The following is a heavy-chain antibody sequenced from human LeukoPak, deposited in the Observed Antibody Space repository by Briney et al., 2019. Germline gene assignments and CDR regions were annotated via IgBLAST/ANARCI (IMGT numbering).Heavy chain of an antibody. V-gene: IGHV1-8*01. D-gene: IGHD3-10*01. Sequence: ASVKVSCKASGYTFTSYDINWVRQATGQGLEWMGWMNPNSGNTGYAQKLQGRVTMTRNTSISTAYMELSSLRSEDTAVYYCARGRILWFGDYYYGMDVWGQGTTVTVSS. CDR3: ARGRILWFGDYYYGMDV. J-gene: IGHJ6*02. CDR2: MNPNSGNT. CDR1: GYTFTSYD.